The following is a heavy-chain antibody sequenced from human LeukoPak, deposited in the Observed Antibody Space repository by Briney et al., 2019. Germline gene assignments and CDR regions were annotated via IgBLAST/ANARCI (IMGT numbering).Heavy chain of an antibody. CDR1: GFTFSSSA. V-gene: IGHV3-64D*06. D-gene: IGHD5-12*01. CDR2: IVSNGGST. Sequence: GGSLRLSCSASGFTFSSSAMHWVRQAPGKGLEYVSAIVSNGGSTYYADSVKGRFTISRGNSKNTLYLQMSSLRAEDAAVYYCVKPSGYSGYGYFFDYWGQGTLVTVSS. J-gene: IGHJ4*02. CDR3: VKPSGYSGYGYFFDY.